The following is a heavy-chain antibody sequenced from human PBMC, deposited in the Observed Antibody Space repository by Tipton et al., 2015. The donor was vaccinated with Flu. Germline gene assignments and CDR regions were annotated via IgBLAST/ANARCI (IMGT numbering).Heavy chain of an antibody. Sequence: TLSLTCTVSGGSISSGGYYWSWIRQHPGKGLEWIGYMYYSGSTYYNPSLKSRVTISVDTSKNQFSLKLGSVTAADTAAYYCVRDVYGTDAFEIWGQGTKVTVSS. CDR3: VRDVYGTDAFEI. V-gene: IGHV4-31*03. CDR1: GGSISSGGYY. J-gene: IGHJ3*02. D-gene: IGHD2-8*01. CDR2: MYYSGST.